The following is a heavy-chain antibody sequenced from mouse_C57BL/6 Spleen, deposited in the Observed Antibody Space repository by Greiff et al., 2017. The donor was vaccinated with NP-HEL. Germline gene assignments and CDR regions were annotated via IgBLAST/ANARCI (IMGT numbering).Heavy chain of an antibody. CDR2: IDPSDSYT. V-gene: IGHV1-50*01. D-gene: IGHD4-1*01. CDR3: ARWELDWYFDV. J-gene: IGHJ1*03. CDR1: GYTFTSYW. Sequence: QVQLQQPGAELVKPGASVKLSCKASGYTFTSYWMQWVKQRPGQGLEWIGEIDPSDSYTNYNQKFKGKATLTVDTSSSTAYMQLSSLTSEDSAVYYCARWELDWYFDVWGTGTTVTVSS.